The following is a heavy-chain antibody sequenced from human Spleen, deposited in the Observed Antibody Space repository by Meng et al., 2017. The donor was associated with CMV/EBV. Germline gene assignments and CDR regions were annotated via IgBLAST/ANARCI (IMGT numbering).Heavy chain of an antibody. CDR1: GFTVSSNY. D-gene: IGHD2-2*01. CDR2: IYSGGST. Sequence: GGSLRLSCAASGFTVSSNYMSWVRQAPGKGLEWVSVIYSGGSTYYADSVKGRFTISRDNSKNTLYLQMNSLRAEDTAVYYCAKDIVVVPAASGFWDYWGQGTLVTVSS. CDR3: AKDIVVVPAASGFWDY. J-gene: IGHJ4*02. V-gene: IGHV3-53*01.